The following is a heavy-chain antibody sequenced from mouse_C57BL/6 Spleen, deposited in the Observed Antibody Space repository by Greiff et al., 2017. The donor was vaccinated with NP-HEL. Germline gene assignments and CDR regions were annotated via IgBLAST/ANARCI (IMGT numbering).Heavy chain of an antibody. Sequence: VQLQQSGAELVKPGASVKLSCTASGFNITDYYMHWVKQRTEQGLAWIGRIDPEAGETKYAPKFQGKATITADTSSNTAYLQLSSLTSEDTAVYYCARDYDYDVPLDYWGQGTTLTVSS. V-gene: IGHV14-2*01. CDR2: IDPEAGET. J-gene: IGHJ2*01. D-gene: IGHD2-4*01. CDR3: ARDYDYDVPLDY. CDR1: GFNITDYY.